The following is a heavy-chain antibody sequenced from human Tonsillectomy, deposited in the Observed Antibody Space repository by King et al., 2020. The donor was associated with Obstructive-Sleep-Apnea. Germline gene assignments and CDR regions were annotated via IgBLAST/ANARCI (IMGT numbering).Heavy chain of an antibody. CDR1: GYTFTGYY. V-gene: IGHV1-2*02. J-gene: IGHJ4*02. CDR2: INPKSGGT. D-gene: IGHD2-21*02. Sequence: VQLVESGAEVKKPGASVKVSCKASGYTFTGYYMHWVRQAPGQGLEWMGWINPKSGGTNYAQKFQGRVTMTRDTSISTAYMELGRLRSDDTAAYYCARDCGGDCYSPTRIQGRFYYWGQGTLVTVSS. CDR3: ARDCGGDCYSPTRIQGRFYY.